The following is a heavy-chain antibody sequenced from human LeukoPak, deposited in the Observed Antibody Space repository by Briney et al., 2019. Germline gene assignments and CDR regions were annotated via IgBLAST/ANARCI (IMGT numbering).Heavy chain of an antibody. CDR2: ISYDGSNK. Sequence: GGSLRLSCAASGFTFSSYAMHWVRQAPGKGLEWVAVISYDGSNKYYADSVKGRFTISRDNSKNTLYLQMNSLRAEDTAVYYCARGPGAVAAPDYWGQGTLVTVSS. V-gene: IGHV3-30*04. D-gene: IGHD6-19*01. J-gene: IGHJ4*02. CDR1: GFTFSSYA. CDR3: ARGPGAVAAPDY.